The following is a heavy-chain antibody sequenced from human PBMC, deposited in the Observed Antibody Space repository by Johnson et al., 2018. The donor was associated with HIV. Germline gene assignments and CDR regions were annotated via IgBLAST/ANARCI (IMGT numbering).Heavy chain of an antibody. J-gene: IGHJ3*02. D-gene: IGHD4-23*01. V-gene: IGHV3-30*04. CDR2: ISYDGSNK. CDR1: GFTFSSYA. CDR3: ARGRPDDYGGNADGAFDI. Sequence: QVQLVESGGGVVQPGRSLRLSCAASGFTFSSYAMHWVRQAPGKGLEWVAVISYDGSNKYYADSVKGRFTISRDTSKNTLYLQMNSLRAEDTAVYYCARGRPDDYGGNADGAFDIWGQGTMVTVSS.